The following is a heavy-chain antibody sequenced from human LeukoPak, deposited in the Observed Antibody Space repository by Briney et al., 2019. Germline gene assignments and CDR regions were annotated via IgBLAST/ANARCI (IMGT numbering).Heavy chain of an antibody. CDR1: GSTFSSYA. J-gene: IGHJ4*02. Sequence: GGSLRLSCAASGSTFSSYAMSWVRQAPGKGLEWVSAISGSGGSTYYADSVKGRFTISRDNSKNTLYLQMNSLRAEDTAVYYCAKDLFSLGVVPVMGLYDYWGQGTLVTVSS. CDR2: ISGSGGST. D-gene: IGHD3-16*01. CDR3: AKDLFSLGVVPVMGLYDY. V-gene: IGHV3-23*01.